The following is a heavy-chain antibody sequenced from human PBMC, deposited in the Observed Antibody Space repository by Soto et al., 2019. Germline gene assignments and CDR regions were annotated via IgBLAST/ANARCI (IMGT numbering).Heavy chain of an antibody. D-gene: IGHD5-12*01. V-gene: IGHV1-69*08. CDR2: IIPILGIA. CDR1: GGTFSSYT. CDR3: ARDSGYDAVLWFDP. J-gene: IGHJ5*02. Sequence: QVQLVQSGAEVKKPGSSVKVSCKASGGTFSSYTISWVRQAPGQGLEWMGRIIPILGIANYAQKFQGRVTITADKSTSTAYMELSSLRSEDTSVYYCARDSGYDAVLWFDPWGQGTLVTVSS.